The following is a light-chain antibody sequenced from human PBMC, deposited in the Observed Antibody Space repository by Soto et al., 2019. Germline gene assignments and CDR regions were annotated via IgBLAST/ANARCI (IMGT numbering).Light chain of an antibody. CDR1: QSCSSY. J-gene: IGKJ5*01. V-gene: IGKV3-11*01. CDR3: QQYGDWPPIT. CDR2: GAS. Sequence: EIVLTQSPATLSLSPGERATLSCRASQSCSSYLAWYQQKPGQAPRLLIYGASSRATGIPDRFSGSGSGTDFTLTISRLEPEDFAVYYCQQYGDWPPITFGQGTRLEIK.